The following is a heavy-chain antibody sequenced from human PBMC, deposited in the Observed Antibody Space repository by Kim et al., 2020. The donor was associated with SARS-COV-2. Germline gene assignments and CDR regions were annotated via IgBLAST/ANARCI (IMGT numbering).Heavy chain of an antibody. D-gene: IGHD3-10*01. J-gene: IGHJ4*02. CDR2: IIPIFGTA. CDR1: GGTFSSYA. Sequence: SVKVSCKASGGTFSSYAISWVRQAPGQGLEWMGGIIPIFGTANYAQKFQGRVTITADESTSTAYMELSSLRSEDTAVYYCAREGVYYGSGSYLHAFDYWGQGTLVTVSS. CDR3: AREGVYYGSGSYLHAFDY. V-gene: IGHV1-69*13.